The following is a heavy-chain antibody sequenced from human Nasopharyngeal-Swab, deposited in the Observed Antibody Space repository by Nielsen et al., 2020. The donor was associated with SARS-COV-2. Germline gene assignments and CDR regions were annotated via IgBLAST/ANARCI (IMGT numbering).Heavy chain of an antibody. D-gene: IGHD3-3*01. V-gene: IGHV3-21*03. Sequence: GGSLRLSCAASGFTFSSYSMNWVRQAPGKGLEWVSSISSSRSYIYYADSVKGRFTISRDNAKNSLYLQMNGLRAEDTAVYYFARASEITIFGVVQHWDYWGQGTLVTVSS. CDR1: GFTFSSYS. J-gene: IGHJ4*02. CDR3: ARASEITIFGVVQHWDY. CDR2: ISSSRSYI.